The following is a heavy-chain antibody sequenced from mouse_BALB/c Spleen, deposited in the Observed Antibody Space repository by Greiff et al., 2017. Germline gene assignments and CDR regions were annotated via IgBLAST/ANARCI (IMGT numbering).Heavy chain of an antibody. CDR3: TRNMGYGNRAMDY. D-gene: IGHD2-1*01. CDR1: GYTFTSYW. Sequence: LQQPGSELVRPGASVKLSCKASGYTFTSYWMHWVKQRPGQGLEWIGNIYPGSGSTNYDEKFKSKATLTVDTSSSTAYMQLSSLTSEDSAVYYCTRNMGYGNRAMDYWGQGTSVTVSS. J-gene: IGHJ4*01. V-gene: IGHV1S22*01. CDR2: IYPGSGST.